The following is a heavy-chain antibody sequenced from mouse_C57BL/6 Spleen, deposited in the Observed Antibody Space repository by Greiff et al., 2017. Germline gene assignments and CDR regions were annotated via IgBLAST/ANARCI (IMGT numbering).Heavy chain of an antibody. J-gene: IGHJ4*01. D-gene: IGHD2-4*01. CDR1: GFTFSSYA. CDR3: TGTMITNYYAMDY. V-gene: IGHV5-9-1*02. CDR2: ISSGGDYI. Sequence: EVQLVESGAGLVKPGGSLKLSCAASGFTFSSYAMSWVRQTPEKRLEWVAYISSGGDYIYYADTVKGRFTISRDNARNTLYLQMSSLKSEDTAMYYCTGTMITNYYAMDYWGQGTSVTVSS.